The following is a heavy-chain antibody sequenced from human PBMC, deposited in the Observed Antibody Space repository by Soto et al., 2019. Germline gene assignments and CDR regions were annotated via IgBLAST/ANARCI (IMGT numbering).Heavy chain of an antibody. CDR3: ARDPRYCSSTSCSSDLDAFDI. D-gene: IGHD2-2*01. J-gene: IGHJ3*02. Sequence: PGGSLRLSCAASGFTFSSYWMSWVRQAPGKGLEWVANIKQDGSEKYYVDSVKGRFTISRDNAKNSLYLQMNSLRAEDTAVYYCARDPRYCSSTSCSSDLDAFDIWGQGTMVTVSS. V-gene: IGHV3-7*05. CDR1: GFTFSSYW. CDR2: IKQDGSEK.